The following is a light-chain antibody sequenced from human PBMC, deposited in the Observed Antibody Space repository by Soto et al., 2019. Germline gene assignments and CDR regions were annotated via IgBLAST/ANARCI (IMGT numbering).Light chain of an antibody. CDR2: LGF. V-gene: IGKV2-28*01. Sequence: EIVMTQSPPSLTVTPGEPASISCSSSQRLLHSNGNIFLDWYLQKPGQSPQLLIYLGFNRASGVPDRVSGSGAGTDFTLKISRVETEDAGVYYCMQALQHPYTFGQGTKLEIK. CDR3: MQALQHPYT. CDR1: QRLLHSNGNIF. J-gene: IGKJ2*01.